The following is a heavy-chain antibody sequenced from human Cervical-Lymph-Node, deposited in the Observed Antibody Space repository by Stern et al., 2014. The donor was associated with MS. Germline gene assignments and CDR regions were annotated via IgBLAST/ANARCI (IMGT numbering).Heavy chain of an antibody. CDR2: IKTDGSEK. V-gene: IGHV3-7*01. CDR1: GFTFSNYW. CDR3: AKAVRELGT. J-gene: IGHJ5*02. Sequence: EVQLVESGGGLVQPGESLRLSCAVSGFTFSNYWMTWVRQAPGKGLEWVASIKTDGSEKSYVASVKGRFTISRDNAKKSLYLPLHSLRADDTAVYYWAKAVRELGTWGQGTLVTVSS. D-gene: IGHD1-7*01.